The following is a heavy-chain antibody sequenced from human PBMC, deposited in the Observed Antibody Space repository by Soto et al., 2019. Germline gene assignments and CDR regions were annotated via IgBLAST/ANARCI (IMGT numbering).Heavy chain of an antibody. Sequence: GGSLRLSCAASGFTFSSYAMHWVRQAPGKGLEWVAVITSSGSNKYYADSVKGRFTISRDNFKNTLYLQMNSLRAEDTAVYYCARESGIAARRGAYNWFGPWGQGTLVTVSS. D-gene: IGHD6-6*01. CDR3: ARESGIAARRGAYNWFGP. J-gene: IGHJ5*02. V-gene: IGHV3-30-3*01. CDR2: ITSSGSNK. CDR1: GFTFSSYA.